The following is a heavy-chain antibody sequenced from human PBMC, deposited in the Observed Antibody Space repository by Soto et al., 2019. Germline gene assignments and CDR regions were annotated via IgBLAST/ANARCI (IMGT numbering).Heavy chain of an antibody. D-gene: IGHD5-18*01. CDR2: INAGNGNT. V-gene: IGHV1-3*01. CDR3: ARDGRSYGYFDY. J-gene: IGHJ4*02. Sequence: QVQLVQSGAEVKKPGASVKVSCKASGYTFTSYAMHWVRQAPGQRLEWMGWINAGNGNTKYSQKFQGRVTITRDTSASTAYMELSSLRSEDTAVYYCARDGRSYGYFDYWGQGTLVTVSS. CDR1: GYTFTSYA.